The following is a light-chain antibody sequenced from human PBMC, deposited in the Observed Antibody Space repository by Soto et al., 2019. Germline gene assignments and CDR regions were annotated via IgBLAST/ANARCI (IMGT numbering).Light chain of an antibody. Sequence: AIRITQSPSSLSASTGARVIITCRASQGISSYLAWNQQNPGKDPKLLIYAASTVQSGFPSRFSGSGSRTDFTLTIICLQSEDFATYYCQQYYSYPRTFGQGTKVDIK. J-gene: IGKJ1*01. CDR1: QGISSY. CDR2: AAS. V-gene: IGKV1-8*01. CDR3: QQYYSYPRT.